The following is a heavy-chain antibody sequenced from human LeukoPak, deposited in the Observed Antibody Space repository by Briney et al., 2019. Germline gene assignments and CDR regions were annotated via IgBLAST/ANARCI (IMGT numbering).Heavy chain of an antibody. CDR3: ARVGQDGYYDFWSGYYYYYYMDV. J-gene: IGHJ6*03. D-gene: IGHD3-3*01. CDR1: GGSISSYY. CDR2: IYYSGST. V-gene: IGHV4-59*08. Sequence: SETLSLTCTVSGGSISSYYWSWIRQPPGKGLEWIGYIYYSGSTNYNPSLKSRVTISVDTSKNQFSLKLSSVTAADTAVYYCARVGQDGYYDFWSGYYYYYYMDVWGKGTTVTVSS.